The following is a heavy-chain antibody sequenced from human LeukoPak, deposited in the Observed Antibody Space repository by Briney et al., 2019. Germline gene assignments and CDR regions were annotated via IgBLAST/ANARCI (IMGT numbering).Heavy chain of an antibody. D-gene: IGHD5-24*01. J-gene: IGHJ4*02. CDR2: ISSSGSTI. CDR1: GFTFSSYE. Sequence: GSLRLSCAASGFTFSSYEMNWVRQAPGKGLEWVSYISSSGSTIYYADSVRGRFTISRDNSRNTGYLQMNSLRAKDTAVYYCAKDDGWLQFCCWGQGTLVTVSA. CDR3: AKDDGWLQFCC. V-gene: IGHV3-48*03.